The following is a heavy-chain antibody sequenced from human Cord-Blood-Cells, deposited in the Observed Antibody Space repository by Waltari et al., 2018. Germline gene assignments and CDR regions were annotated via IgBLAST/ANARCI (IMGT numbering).Heavy chain of an antibody. CDR2: MDPNSCNT. CDR1: GYTFTSYD. J-gene: IGHJ5*02. V-gene: IGHV1-8*01. D-gene: IGHD6-6*01. CDR3: ARVRIAARDWFDP. Sequence: QVQLVQSGAEVKKPGASVKVSCKASGYTFTSYDINWVRQATGQGLEWMGWMDPNSCNTGYAQKFQGRVTMTRNTSISTAYMELSSLRSEDTAVYYCARVRIAARDWFDPWGQGTLVTVSS.